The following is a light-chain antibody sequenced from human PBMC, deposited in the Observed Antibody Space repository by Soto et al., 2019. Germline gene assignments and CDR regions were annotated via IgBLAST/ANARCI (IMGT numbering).Light chain of an antibody. Sequence: QSVLTQPASVSASPGQSITISCTGTSNDVGNYDLVSWYQQHPGKAPQLMIYEVTKRPSGVTDRFSGSKSDNTASLTISGLQAEDEADYYCCSSAGVAASYVFGTGTKVTVL. V-gene: IGLV2-23*02. CDR3: CSSAGVAASYV. J-gene: IGLJ1*01. CDR2: EVT. CDR1: SNDVGNYDL.